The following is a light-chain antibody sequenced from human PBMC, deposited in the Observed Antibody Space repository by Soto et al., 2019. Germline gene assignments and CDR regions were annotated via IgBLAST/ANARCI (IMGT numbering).Light chain of an antibody. Sequence: QMTQSPSSLSASVGEKIIITCRASRDVGSDVSWYQQKPGQAPKLLIYAASNLYTGVPSRFSGSRSGTEFTLTISSLQPEDFASYYCLQDYGDSWTFGQGTKVDI. CDR2: AAS. CDR1: RDVGSD. CDR3: LQDYGDSWT. V-gene: IGKV1-6*01. J-gene: IGKJ1*01.